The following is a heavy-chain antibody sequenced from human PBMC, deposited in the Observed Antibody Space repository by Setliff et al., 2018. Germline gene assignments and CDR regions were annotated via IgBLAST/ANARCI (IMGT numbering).Heavy chain of an antibody. D-gene: IGHD3-22*01. CDR1: GYTFTSYG. J-gene: IGHJ3*02. V-gene: IGHV1-18*01. CDR2: IRPYIGHT. Sequence: GASVKVSCKASGYTFTSYGISWLRQAPGQGLEWMGWIRPYIGHTIYAQKFQGRVTTTTDAPTSTADMELTSLRHDDTAVYYCARVVAHTHFYDRSDYYFDGLDIWGQGAKVTVSS. CDR3: ARVVAHTHFYDRSDYYFDGLDI.